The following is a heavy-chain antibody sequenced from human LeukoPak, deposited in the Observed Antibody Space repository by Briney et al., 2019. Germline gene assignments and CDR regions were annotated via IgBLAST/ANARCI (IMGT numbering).Heavy chain of an antibody. D-gene: IGHD3-22*01. Sequence: GGSLRLSCAASGFTFSSYAMSWVRQAPGKGLEWVAVISYDGSNKYYADSVKGRFTISRDNSKNTLYLQMNSLRAEDTAVYYCAREGGYYLDYYYYGMDVWGQGTTVTVSS. CDR2: ISYDGSNK. J-gene: IGHJ6*02. V-gene: IGHV3-30*04. CDR1: GFTFSSYA. CDR3: AREGGYYLDYYYYGMDV.